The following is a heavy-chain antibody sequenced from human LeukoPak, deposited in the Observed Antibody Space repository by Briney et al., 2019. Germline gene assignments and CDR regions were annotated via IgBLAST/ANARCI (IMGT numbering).Heavy chain of an antibody. Sequence: GGSLRLSCAASGFTFSSYSMNWVRQAPGEGLEWVSSISSSSSYIYYADSVKGRFTISRDNAENSLYLQMNSLRVEDTAVYYCARDAGGSSNFDYWGQGTLVTVSS. D-gene: IGHD1-26*01. V-gene: IGHV3-21*01. CDR1: GFTFSSYS. CDR2: ISSSSSYI. J-gene: IGHJ4*02. CDR3: ARDAGGSSNFDY.